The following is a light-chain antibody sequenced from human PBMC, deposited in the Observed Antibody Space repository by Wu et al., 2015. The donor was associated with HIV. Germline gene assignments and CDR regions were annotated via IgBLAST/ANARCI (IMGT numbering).Light chain of an antibody. V-gene: IGKV1-NL1*01. Sequence: DIQMTQSPSSLSASVGDRVTITCRASQDISNSLAWYQQKPGKAPKLLLYGASRLESGVPSRFSGSGSGTGYTLTINSLQPEDFATYYCQQYYRTLGYSFGQGTKLEIK. CDR2: GAS. CDR3: QQYYRTLGYS. J-gene: IGKJ2*03. CDR1: QDISNS.